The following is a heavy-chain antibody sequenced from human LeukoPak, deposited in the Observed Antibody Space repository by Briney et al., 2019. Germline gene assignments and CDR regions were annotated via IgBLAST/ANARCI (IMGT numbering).Heavy chain of an antibody. J-gene: IGHJ3*02. CDR2: ISAYNGNT. Sequence: ASVKVSCKASGYTFTSYGISWVRQAPGQGLEWMGWISAYNGNTNYAQKLQGRDTMTPDTSTSTAYMDLRSLRSDDTAVHYSARANFDWSNDAFDIWSEGTMVTVSS. D-gene: IGHD3-9*01. CDR3: ARANFDWSNDAFDI. CDR1: GYTFTSYG. V-gene: IGHV1-18*01.